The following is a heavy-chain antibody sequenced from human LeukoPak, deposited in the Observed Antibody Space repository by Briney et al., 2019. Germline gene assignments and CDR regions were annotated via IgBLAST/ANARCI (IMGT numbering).Heavy chain of an antibody. CDR3: VNARYTTWCLNY. CDR2: VSPSGHIS. Sequence: GGSLRLSCAASGFSNYAMGWVRQAPGKGLEWVSGVSPSGHISYHADSVKGRFTISRDDSMNMLFLQMNNLRAEDTAIYYCVNARYTTWCLNYWGQGTLVTVSS. J-gene: IGHJ4*02. V-gene: IGHV3-23*01. CDR1: GFSNYA. D-gene: IGHD2-2*02.